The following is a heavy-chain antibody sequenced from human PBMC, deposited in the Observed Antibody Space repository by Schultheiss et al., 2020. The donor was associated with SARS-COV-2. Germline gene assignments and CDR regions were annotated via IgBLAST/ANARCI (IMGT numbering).Heavy chain of an antibody. CDR3: AAEHGGMDV. D-gene: IGHD2-21*01. CDR1: GFTFREYP. CDR2: ISWNSDSI. J-gene: IGHJ6*02. V-gene: IGHV3-9*01. Sequence: GGSLRLSCTASGFTFREYPMHWVRQAPGKGLEWVSGISWNSDSIGYADSVKGRFTISRDNAKNSLYLQMNSLRAEDTALYYCAAEHGGMDVWGQGTTVTVSS.